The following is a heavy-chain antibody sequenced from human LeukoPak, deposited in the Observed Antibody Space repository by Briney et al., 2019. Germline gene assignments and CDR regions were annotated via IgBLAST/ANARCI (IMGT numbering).Heavy chain of an antibody. J-gene: IGHJ4*02. V-gene: IGHV3-7*01. CDR3: HSGSYYDAHDY. CDR1: GFSFSTYV. Sequence: GGSLRLSCAASGFSFSTYVICWVRQAPGKGLEWVANINEDGSEKYYVDSVKGRFTISRDNTKKSLYLQVNSLRADDTAVYYCHSGSYYDAHDYWGQGTLVTVSS. CDR2: INEDGSEK. D-gene: IGHD3-10*01.